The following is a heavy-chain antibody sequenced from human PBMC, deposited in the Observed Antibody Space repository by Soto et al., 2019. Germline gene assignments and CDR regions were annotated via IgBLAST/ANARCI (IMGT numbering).Heavy chain of an antibody. CDR3: ARDVLLRHFDL. CDR2: IWYDGSNK. D-gene: IGHD2-15*01. J-gene: IGHJ2*01. V-gene: IGHV3-33*01. Sequence: QVQLVESGGGVVQPGRSLRLSCAASGFTFSSYGMHWVRQAPGKGLEWVAVIWYDGSNKYYADSVKGRFTISRDNSKNTLYLQMNSLRAEDTAVYYCARDVLLRHFDLWGRGTLVTVSS. CDR1: GFTFSSYG.